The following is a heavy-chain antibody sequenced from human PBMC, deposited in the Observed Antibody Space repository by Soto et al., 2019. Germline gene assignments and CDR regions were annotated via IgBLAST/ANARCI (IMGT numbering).Heavy chain of an antibody. CDR3: ARASDFWSGYYSVGGYYYYGMDV. CDR2: ISSSSSYI. D-gene: IGHD3-3*01. Sequence: EVQLVESGGGLVKPGGSLRLSCAASGFTFSSYSMNWVRQAPGKGLEWVSSISSSSSYIYYADSVKGRFTISRDNAKNSLYLQMNSLRAEDTAVYYCARASDFWSGYYSVGGYYYYGMDVWGQGTTVTVSS. V-gene: IGHV3-21*01. CDR1: GFTFSSYS. J-gene: IGHJ6*02.